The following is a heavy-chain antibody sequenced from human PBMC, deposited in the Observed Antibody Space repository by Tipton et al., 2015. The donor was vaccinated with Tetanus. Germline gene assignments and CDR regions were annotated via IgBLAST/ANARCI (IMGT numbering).Heavy chain of an antibody. V-gene: IGHV1-2*02. Sequence: QLVQSGAEMKKPGASVKVSCKASGYTFTGYYIYWVRQAPGQGLEWMGWIDPNSGGTVYAQKFQGRVTMTRDTSNSTVYMELRSLRFDDTAGYYWARDRGDYIYYGMDVWGPGTTVTVS. J-gene: IGHJ6*02. CDR1: GYTFTGYY. CDR2: IDPNSGGT. CDR3: ARDRGDYIYYGMDV. D-gene: IGHD5-12*01.